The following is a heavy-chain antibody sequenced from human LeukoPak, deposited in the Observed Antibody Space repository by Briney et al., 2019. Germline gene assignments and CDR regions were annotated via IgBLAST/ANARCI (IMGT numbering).Heavy chain of an antibody. CDR3: ARVLIAVAGFDY. CDR1: GGSVSSGTYY. Sequence: SETLSLTCTVSGGSVSSGTYYWSWIRQTPGKGLEWIGYIYYGGSTNYNPSLKSRVTTSVDTSEDQFSLKLSSVTAADTAVYYCARVLIAVAGFDYWGQGTLVTVSS. CDR2: IYYGGST. V-gene: IGHV4-61*01. J-gene: IGHJ4*02. D-gene: IGHD6-19*01.